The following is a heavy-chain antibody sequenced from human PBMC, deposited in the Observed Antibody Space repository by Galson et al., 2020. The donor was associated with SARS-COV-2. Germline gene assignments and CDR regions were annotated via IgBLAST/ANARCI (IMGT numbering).Heavy chain of an antibody. D-gene: IGHD1-1*01. CDR1: GFTFSSYW. Sequence: GGSLRLSCAASGFTFSSYWMHWVRHAPGEGLVWVSRIKSDGSDAKYADSVKGRFTISRDNAKNTLYLQLNSLRVEDTAVYYCARDGNWKPDYWGQGTLVTVSS. J-gene: IGHJ4*02. CDR3: ARDGNWKPDY. CDR2: IKSDGSDA. V-gene: IGHV3-74*03.